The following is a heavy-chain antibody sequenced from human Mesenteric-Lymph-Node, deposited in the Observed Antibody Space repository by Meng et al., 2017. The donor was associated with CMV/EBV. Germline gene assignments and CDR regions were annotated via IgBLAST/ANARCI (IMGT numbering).Heavy chain of an antibody. CDR2: IYYSVST. V-gene: IGHV4-39*07. D-gene: IGHD3-3*01. Sequence: TVSGGSVSRSSSYWGWVRQPPGKGLGWIGSIYYSVSTYYNASLKSRVTLSMDTSKNHFSLELTSVTAADTAVYYCARDHYYGTGFDPWGQGTLVTVSS. CDR3: ARDHYYGTGFDP. J-gene: IGHJ5*02. CDR1: GGSVSRSSSY.